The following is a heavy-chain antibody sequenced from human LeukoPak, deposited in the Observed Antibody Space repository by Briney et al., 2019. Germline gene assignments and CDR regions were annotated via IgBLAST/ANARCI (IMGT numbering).Heavy chain of an antibody. Sequence: ASVKVSCKASAYTFTIYTIHWVRQAPGQRLEWMGWINAGNGNTRYSQNFQGRVTITRDTSATTAYMELSSLRSEDRAVYYCARTTRSWYEDNDAFDIWGQGTTVTVSS. CDR1: AYTFTIYT. V-gene: IGHV1-3*01. J-gene: IGHJ3*02. CDR2: INAGNGNT. D-gene: IGHD6-13*01. CDR3: ARTTRSWYEDNDAFDI.